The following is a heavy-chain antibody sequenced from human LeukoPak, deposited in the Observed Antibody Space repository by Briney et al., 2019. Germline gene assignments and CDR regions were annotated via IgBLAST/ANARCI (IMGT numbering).Heavy chain of an antibody. Sequence: PSETLSLTCTVSGGSISSSSYYWGWIRQPPGKGLEWIVSIYYSGSTYYNPSLKSRVTISVDTSKNQFSLKLSSVTAADTAVYYCARQEYSSGWPYYFDYWGQGTLVTVSS. V-gene: IGHV4-39*07. CDR1: GGSISSSSYY. D-gene: IGHD6-19*01. CDR3: ARQEYSSGWPYYFDY. J-gene: IGHJ4*02. CDR2: IYYSGST.